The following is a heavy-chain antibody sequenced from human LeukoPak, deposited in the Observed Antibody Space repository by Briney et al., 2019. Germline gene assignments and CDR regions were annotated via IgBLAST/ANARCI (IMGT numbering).Heavy chain of an antibody. J-gene: IGHJ4*02. CDR3: AKDHPWNYAPNDY. D-gene: IGHD1-7*01. V-gene: IGHV3-23*01. CDR2: ISGSGGST. CDR1: GFTFSSYA. Sequence: PGGSLRLSCAASGFTFSSYAMSWVRQAPGKGLEWVSVISGSGGSTYYADSVKGRFTISRDNSKNTLYLQMNSLRADDTAVYYCAKDHPWNYAPNDYGGQGTLVTVSS.